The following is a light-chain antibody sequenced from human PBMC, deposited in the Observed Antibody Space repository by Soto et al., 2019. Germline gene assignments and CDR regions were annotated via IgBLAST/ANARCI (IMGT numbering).Light chain of an antibody. J-gene: IGLJ2*01. V-gene: IGLV1-51*01. CDR2: DNN. CDR1: TSNIGSNY. Sequence: QSVLTQPPSVSVAPGQKVTISCSGSTSNIGSNYVSWYQQLPGTAPKLLIYDNNNRPSGIPDRYSGSKSGTSATLGISGLQTGDEADYYCGTWDNSLSGGGVVFGGGTKLTVL. CDR3: GTWDNSLSGGGVV.